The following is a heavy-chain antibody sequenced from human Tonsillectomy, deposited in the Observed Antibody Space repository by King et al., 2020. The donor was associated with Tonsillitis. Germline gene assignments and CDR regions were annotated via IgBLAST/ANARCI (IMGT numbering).Heavy chain of an antibody. D-gene: IGHD2-2*02. CDR2: VYTSVST. V-gene: IGHV4-4*07. Sequence: VRLQESGPGLVKPSETLSLTCTVSGGSISSYHWSWIRQPAGKGLEWIGRVYTSVSTNYNPSLKSRVSMSVDTSKNQFSLRLNSVTAADTAVYYCARGGLSAIAVSDSFDIWGQGTMVTVSS. J-gene: IGHJ3*02. CDR3: ARGGLSAIAVSDSFDI. CDR1: GGSISSYH.